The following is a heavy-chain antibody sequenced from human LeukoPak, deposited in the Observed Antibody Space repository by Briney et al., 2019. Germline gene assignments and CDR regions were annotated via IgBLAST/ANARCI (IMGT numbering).Heavy chain of an antibody. J-gene: IGHJ4*02. CDR2: IYYSGST. D-gene: IGHD4-17*01. CDR1: GGSISSYY. Sequence: PSETLSLTCTVSGGSISSYYWSWIRQPPGKGLEWIGYIYYSGSTNYNPSLKSRVTISVDTSKNQFSLKLSSVTAADTAVYYCARLDDYGATYFDSWGQGTLATVSS. V-gene: IGHV4-59*01. CDR3: ARLDDYGATYFDS.